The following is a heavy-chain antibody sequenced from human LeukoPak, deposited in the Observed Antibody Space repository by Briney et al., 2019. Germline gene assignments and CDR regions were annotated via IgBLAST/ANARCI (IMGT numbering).Heavy chain of an antibody. J-gene: IGHJ6*03. CDR3: ARGYYGSGRAADYYYYYYMDV. V-gene: IGHV1-69*06. CDR2: IIPIFGTA. D-gene: IGHD3-10*01. Sequence: SVKVSCKASGGTFSSYAISWVRQAPGQGLEWMGGIIPIFGTANYAQKFQGRVTITADKSTSTAYMELSSLRSEDTAVYYCARGYYGSGRAADYYYYYYMDVWGKGTTVTVSS. CDR1: GGTFSSYA.